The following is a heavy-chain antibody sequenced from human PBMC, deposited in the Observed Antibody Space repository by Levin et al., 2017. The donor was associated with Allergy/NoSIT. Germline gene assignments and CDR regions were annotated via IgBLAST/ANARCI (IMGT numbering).Heavy chain of an antibody. J-gene: IGHJ4*02. D-gene: IGHD6-13*01. V-gene: IGHV3-9*01. CDR1: GFTFDDYA. CDR2: ISWNSGHI. CDR3: AKVGRASWYGLFDS. Sequence: SLKISCAASGFTFDDYAMHWVRQAPGKGLEWVSGISWNSGHIEYAASVMGRFTISRDNAKNSLYLQMKSLRSEDTAFYYCAKVGRASWYGLFDSWGQGTLVTVSS.